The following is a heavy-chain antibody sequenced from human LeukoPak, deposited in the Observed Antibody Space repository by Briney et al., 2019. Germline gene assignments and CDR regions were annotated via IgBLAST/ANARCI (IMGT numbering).Heavy chain of an antibody. D-gene: IGHD1-26*01. CDR2: ISGGGGST. J-gene: IGHJ4*02. CDR3: AKGGKWDVTPFDY. V-gene: IGHV3-23*01. CDR1: GFTFSSYA. Sequence: PGGSLRLSCAASGFTFSSYAMSWVRQAPGKGLEWVSTISGGGGSTYYADSVKGGFTISRDNSKNTLYLQVNSLRAEDTAVYYCAKGGKWDVTPFDYWGQGTLVTVSS.